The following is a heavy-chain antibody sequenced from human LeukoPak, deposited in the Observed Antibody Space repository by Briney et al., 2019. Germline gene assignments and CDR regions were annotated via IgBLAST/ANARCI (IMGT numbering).Heavy chain of an antibody. CDR2: INTAGST. D-gene: IGHD2-2*01. CDR3: ARRGVPAATAYYFDY. V-gene: IGHV3-74*01. CDR1: GLTFSNVW. J-gene: IGHJ4*02. Sequence: GGSLRLSCEVSGLTFSNVWMHWVRHTPGQGLVWVCRINTAGSTVYADPVKGRFTISRDNAKNTLYLQMNSLRAEDTAVYYCARRGVPAATAYYFDYWGQGTLVTVSS.